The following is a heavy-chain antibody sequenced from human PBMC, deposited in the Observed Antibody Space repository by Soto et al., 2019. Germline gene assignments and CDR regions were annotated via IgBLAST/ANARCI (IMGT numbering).Heavy chain of an antibody. D-gene: IGHD2-15*01. Sequence: EVQLVESGGGLVQPGGSLRLSCAASGFTFSSFSMNWVRQAPGKGLEWVSTITSLSSPYYADSVKGRFTISRDNSNNTLYLQMNSLRDEDTAVYYCAKGPLIVVVPFDSWGQGTLVTVSS. CDR3: AKGPLIVVVPFDS. CDR2: ITSLSSP. J-gene: IGHJ4*02. V-gene: IGHV3-23*04. CDR1: GFTFSSFS.